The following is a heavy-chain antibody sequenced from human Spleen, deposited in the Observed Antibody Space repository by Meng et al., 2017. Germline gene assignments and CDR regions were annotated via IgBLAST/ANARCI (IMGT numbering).Heavy chain of an antibody. V-gene: IGHV4-4*02. Sequence: SETLSLTCAVSGASISHSNWWSWVRQPPGKGLEWVGEINHSGSTNYNPYLKSRVTISVDTSKNHFSLKLSSVTAADTAVYYCARGGTREPYYWGQGTLVTVSS. CDR1: GASISHSNW. J-gene: IGHJ4*02. CDR3: ARGGTREPYY. CDR2: INHSGST. D-gene: IGHD1-26*01.